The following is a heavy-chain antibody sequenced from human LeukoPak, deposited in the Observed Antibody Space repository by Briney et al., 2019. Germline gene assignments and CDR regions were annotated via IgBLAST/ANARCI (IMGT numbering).Heavy chain of an antibody. CDR1: GFTFSSYS. CDR3: ARDFGAAGSFDY. V-gene: IGHV3-21*01. CDR2: ISSSSSYI. Sequence: GGSLRLSCAASGFTFSSYSMNWVRQAPGKGLEWVSSISSSSSYIYYADSVKGRFTISRDNAKNSLYLQMNSLRAEDTAVYYCARDFGAAGSFDYWGQGTLDTVSS. J-gene: IGHJ4*02. D-gene: IGHD6-13*01.